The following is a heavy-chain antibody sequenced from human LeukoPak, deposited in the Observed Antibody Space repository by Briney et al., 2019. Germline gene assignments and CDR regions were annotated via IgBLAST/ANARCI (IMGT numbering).Heavy chain of an antibody. CDR3: ARGQREFDWIVVPAASDY. J-gene: IGHJ4*02. CDR2: IKQDGSKK. CDR1: GFPFSSYW. Sequence: PGGSLRLSCVASGFPFSSYWMTWVRQAPGKGLEWVANIKQDGSKKSYVDSVKGRFTISRDNAKNSLYLQMNSLRAEDTAVYYCARGQREFDWIVVPAASDYWGQGTLVTVSS. V-gene: IGHV3-7*04. D-gene: IGHD2-2*01.